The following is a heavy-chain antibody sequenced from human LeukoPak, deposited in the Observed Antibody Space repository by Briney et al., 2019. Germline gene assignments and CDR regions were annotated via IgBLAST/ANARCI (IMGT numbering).Heavy chain of an antibody. D-gene: IGHD4/OR15-4a*01. Sequence: PGGSLRLSCAASGFTVSSNYMSWVRQAPGKGLEWVSLISSGGSTYYADSVKGRFTISRDNSKNTLYLQMNSLRAEDTAVYYCAKAEYGDYDDYWGQGTLVTVSS. CDR3: AKAEYGDYDDY. V-gene: IGHV3-53*01. CDR1: GFTVSSNY. J-gene: IGHJ4*02. CDR2: ISSGGST.